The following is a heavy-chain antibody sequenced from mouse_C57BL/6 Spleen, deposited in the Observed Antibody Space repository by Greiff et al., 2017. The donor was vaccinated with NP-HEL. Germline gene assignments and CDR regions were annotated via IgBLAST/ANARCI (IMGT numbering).Heavy chain of an antibody. Sequence: VQLKQSGAELVRPGASVKLSCTASGFNIKDDYMHWVKQRPEQGLEWIGWIDPENGDTEYASKFQGKATITADTSSNTAYLQLSSLTSEDTAVYYCTTGGYYREDYWGQGTTLTVSS. V-gene: IGHV14-4*01. CDR1: GFNIKDDY. CDR2: IDPENGDT. J-gene: IGHJ2*01. D-gene: IGHD2-3*01. CDR3: TTGGYYREDY.